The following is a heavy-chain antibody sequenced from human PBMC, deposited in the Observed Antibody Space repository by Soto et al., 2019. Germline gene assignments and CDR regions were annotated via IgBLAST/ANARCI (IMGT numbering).Heavy chain of an antibody. CDR3: AKDVRVIIRGHFDP. CDR2: ISGSGGST. CDR1: GFTFSSDA. Sequence: EVPLLESGGGLVQPGGSLRLSCAASGFTFSSDAMSWVRQAPGKGLEWVSAISGSGGSTYYADSVKGRFTISRDNSKNTLYLQMNSLRAEDTAVYYCAKDVRVIIRGHFDPWGQGTLVTVSS. D-gene: IGHD3-3*01. J-gene: IGHJ5*02. V-gene: IGHV3-23*01.